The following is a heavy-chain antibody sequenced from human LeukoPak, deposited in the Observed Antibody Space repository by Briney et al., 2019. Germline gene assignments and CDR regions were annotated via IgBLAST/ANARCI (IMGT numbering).Heavy chain of an antibody. CDR1: GGSISSGGYY. J-gene: IGHJ5*02. V-gene: IGHV4-31*03. D-gene: IGHD2-2*01. CDR3: ARVIRLLSRRWFDP. CDR2: IYYSGST. Sequence: SETLSLTCTVSGGSISSGGYYWSWIRHHPGKGLEWIGYIYYSGSTYYNPSLKSRVTISVDTSKNQFSLKLSSVTAADTAVYYCARVIRLLSRRWFDPWGQGTLVTVSS.